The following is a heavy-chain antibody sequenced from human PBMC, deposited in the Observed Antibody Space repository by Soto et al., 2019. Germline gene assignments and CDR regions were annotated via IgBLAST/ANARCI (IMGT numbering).Heavy chain of an antibody. CDR2: IYPGDSDT. Sequence: EVQLVQSGAEVKKPGESLKISCKGSEYRFTTYWIGWVRQMPGQRLEWMAMIYPGDSDTRYRPSFEGQVTISVDKSISTVYLQWSSLKASDTATYYSARRGIGGDSFDIWGQGTMVTVSS. CDR3: ARRGIGGDSFDI. J-gene: IGHJ3*02. V-gene: IGHV5-51*03. CDR1: EYRFTTYW.